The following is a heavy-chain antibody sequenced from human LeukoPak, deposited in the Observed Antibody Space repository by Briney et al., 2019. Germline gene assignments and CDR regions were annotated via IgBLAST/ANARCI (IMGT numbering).Heavy chain of an antibody. Sequence: GGSLRLSCAASGFTFSSYWMHWVRQAPGKGLVWVSRINSDGSSTSYADSVKGRFTISRDNAKNTLYLQMNSLGAEDTAVYYCARGYRSTRWLQLYWGQGTLVTVSS. CDR1: GFTFSSYW. V-gene: IGHV3-74*01. CDR3: ARGYRSTRWLQLY. D-gene: IGHD1-1*01. J-gene: IGHJ4*02. CDR2: INSDGSST.